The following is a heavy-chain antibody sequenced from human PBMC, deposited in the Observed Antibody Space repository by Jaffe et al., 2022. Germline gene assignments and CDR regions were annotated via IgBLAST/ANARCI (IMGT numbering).Heavy chain of an antibody. V-gene: IGHV3-9*01. CDR2: ISWNSGSI. D-gene: IGHD2-15*01. CDR1: GFTFDDYA. J-gene: IGHJ4*02. Sequence: EVQLVESGGGLVQPGRSLRLSCAASGFTFDDYAMHWVRQAPGKGLEWVSGISWNSGSIGYADSVKGRFTISRDNAKNSLYLQMNSLRAEDTALYYCAKAPLGYCSGGSCRPYYFDYWGQGTLVTVSS. CDR3: AKAPLGYCSGGSCRPYYFDY.